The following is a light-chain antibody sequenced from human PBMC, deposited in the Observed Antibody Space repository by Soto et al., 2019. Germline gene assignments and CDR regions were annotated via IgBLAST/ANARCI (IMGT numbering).Light chain of an antibody. J-gene: IGKJ4*01. V-gene: IGKV3-15*01. CDR2: DTS. CDR3: QQRSDWPT. CDR1: QSLTSN. Sequence: EIILTQSPATLYVSPGERATLSCRASQSLTSNLAWYQQRPGQAPRLLIYDTSTRATDIPARFSGSGSGTEFTLTIASLQSEDFAVYYCQQRSDWPTFGGGTKVEIK.